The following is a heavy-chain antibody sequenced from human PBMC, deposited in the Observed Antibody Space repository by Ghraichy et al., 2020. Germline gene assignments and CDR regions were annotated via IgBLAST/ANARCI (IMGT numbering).Heavy chain of an antibody. J-gene: IGHJ4*02. D-gene: IGHD3-22*01. CDR1: GFASTGYS. CDR3: AKDAARDYDSTIYLDS. V-gene: IGHV3-30*18. CDR2: MSYDGSDT. Sequence: GEPLNISCVASGFASTGYSMYWVRQAPGKGLEWLAIMSYDGSDTYYADSVKGRFTISRDNYKNTVFLQMNSLRVEDTAVYYCAKDAARDYDSTIYLDSWGQGTTVTVSS.